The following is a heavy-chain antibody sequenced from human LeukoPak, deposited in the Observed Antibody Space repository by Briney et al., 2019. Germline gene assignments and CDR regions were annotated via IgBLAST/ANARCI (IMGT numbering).Heavy chain of an antibody. V-gene: IGHV3-53*01. Sequence: GGSLRLSCAASGFIVNGKYMSWVRQAPGKGLEWVSGIHTNDKTYYAESVKGRFTISRDNSKNTLFLQMNTLRADDTAVYYCATRISAVGLFFFDYWGQGILVTVSS. CDR3: ATRISAVGLFFFDY. D-gene: IGHD6-13*01. J-gene: IGHJ4*02. CDR2: IHTNDKT. CDR1: GFIVNGKY.